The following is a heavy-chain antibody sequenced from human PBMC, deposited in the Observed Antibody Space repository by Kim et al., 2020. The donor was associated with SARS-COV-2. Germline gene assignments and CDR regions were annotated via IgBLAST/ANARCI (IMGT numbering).Heavy chain of an antibody. D-gene: IGHD4-4*01. J-gene: IGHJ6*03. CDR3: AKDLATKYSNYWNYYYYMDV. Sequence: RFTISRDNSKNTLYLQMNSLRAEDTAVYYCAKDLATKYSNYWNYYYYMDVWGKGTTVTVSS. V-gene: IGHV3-23*01.